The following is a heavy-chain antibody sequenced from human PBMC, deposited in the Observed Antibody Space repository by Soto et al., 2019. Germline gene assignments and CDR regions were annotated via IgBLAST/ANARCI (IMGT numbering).Heavy chain of an antibody. D-gene: IGHD3-10*01. CDR2: ISDGGDLT. CDR1: GFAFSSHP. J-gene: IGHJ3*02. CDR3: ARRVIGSSRAFDI. Sequence: HPGGSLRLSCAASGFAFSSHPMSWVRQAPEKGLEWVAGISDGGDLTYNADSVRGRLTISRDNSRNTLYLQMNSLRAEDTAVYYCARRVIGSSRAFDIWGQGTMVTVSS. V-gene: IGHV3-23*01.